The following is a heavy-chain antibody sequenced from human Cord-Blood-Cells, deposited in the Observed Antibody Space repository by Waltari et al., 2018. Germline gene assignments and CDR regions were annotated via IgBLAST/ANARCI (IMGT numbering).Heavy chain of an antibody. CDR2: IYYSGST. Sequence: QVQLQESGPGLVKPSETLSLTCTVSGGSVSSGSYYWSWIRQPPGKGLEWIGYIYYSGSTNYNPSLKSRVTISVDTSKNQFSLKLSSVTAADTAVYYCAREEADYDFWSGYYDAFDIWGQGTMVTVSS. J-gene: IGHJ3*02. V-gene: IGHV4-61*01. CDR3: AREEADYDFWSGYYDAFDI. D-gene: IGHD3-3*01. CDR1: GGSVSSGSYY.